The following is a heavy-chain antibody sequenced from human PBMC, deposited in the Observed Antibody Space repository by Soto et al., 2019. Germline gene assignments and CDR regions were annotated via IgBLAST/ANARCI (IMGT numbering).Heavy chain of an antibody. CDR1: GFSFSSYA. CDR2: ISDSGTTT. J-gene: IGHJ4*02. Sequence: GGSLRLSCAASGFSFSSYAMSWVRQAPGKGLEWVSGISDSGTTTYYADSVKGRFAISRDNSKNMLYLQMRSLRAEDTATYYCAKGKGLLNSWGQGTLVTVSS. CDR3: AKGKGLLNS. V-gene: IGHV3-23*01. D-gene: IGHD3-22*01.